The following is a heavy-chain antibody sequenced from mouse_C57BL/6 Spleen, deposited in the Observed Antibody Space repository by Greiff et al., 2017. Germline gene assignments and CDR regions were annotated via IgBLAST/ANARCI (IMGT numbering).Heavy chain of an antibody. J-gene: IGHJ4*01. CDR1: GYTFTDYY. CDR3: ARGDYYGSSSSYYAMDY. D-gene: IGHD1-1*01. V-gene: IGHV1-26*01. Sequence: EVQLQQSGPELVKPGASVKISCKASGYTFTDYYMNWVKQSHGKSLEWIGDINPNNGGTSYNQKFKGKATLTVDKSSSTAYMELRSLTSEDSAVYYCARGDYYGSSSSYYAMDYWGQGTSVTVSS. CDR2: INPNNGGT.